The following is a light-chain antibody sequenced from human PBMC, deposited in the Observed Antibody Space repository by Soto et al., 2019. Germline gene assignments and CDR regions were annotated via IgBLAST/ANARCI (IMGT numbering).Light chain of an antibody. CDR1: SSDVGSYNL. CDR3: CSYAGSSPYV. V-gene: IGLV2-23*02. CDR2: EVS. Sequence: QSALTQPASVSGSPGQSITISCTGTSSDVGSYNLVSWYQQHPGKAPKLMIYEVSKRPSGVSNRFSGSKSGNTASRTISGLQAEDEADYYCCSYAGSSPYVFGTGTRSPS. J-gene: IGLJ1*01.